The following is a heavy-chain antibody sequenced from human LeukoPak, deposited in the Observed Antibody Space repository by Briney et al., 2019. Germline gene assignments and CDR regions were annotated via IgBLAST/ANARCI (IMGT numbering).Heavy chain of an antibody. V-gene: IGHV3-48*02. CDR1: GFTFSSYS. CDR2: ISSSSSTI. Sequence: GSLRLSCAASGFTFSSYSMNWVRQAPGKGLEWVSYISSSSSTIYYADSVKGRFTISRDNAKNSLYLQMNSLRDEDTAVYYRARVVPAVIPAFLYYYYYYGMDVWGQGTTVTVSS. D-gene: IGHD2-2*02. J-gene: IGHJ6*02. CDR3: ARVVPAVIPAFLYYYYYYGMDV.